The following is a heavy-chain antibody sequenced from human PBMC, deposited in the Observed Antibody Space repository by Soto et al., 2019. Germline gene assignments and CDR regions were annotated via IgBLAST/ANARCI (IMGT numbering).Heavy chain of an antibody. V-gene: IGHV3-66*01. CDR1: GFTVSSNY. CDR2: IYSGGST. Sequence: PGGSLRLSCAASGFTVSSNYMSWVRQAPGKGLEWVSVIYSGGSTYYADSVKGRFTISRDNAKNTLYLQMNSLRAEDTAVYYCGKDIGGSSSWYAYYYYYGMDVWGQGTTVTVSS. J-gene: IGHJ6*02. CDR3: GKDIGGSSSWYAYYYYYGMDV. D-gene: IGHD6-13*01.